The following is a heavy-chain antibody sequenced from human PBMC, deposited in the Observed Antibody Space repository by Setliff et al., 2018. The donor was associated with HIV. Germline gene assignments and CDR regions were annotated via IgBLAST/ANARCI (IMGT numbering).Heavy chain of an antibody. D-gene: IGHD5-18*01. CDR2: IRYDGSYR. J-gene: IGHJ3*02. Sequence: GGSLRLSCAVSGFTFISYGMYWVRQAPGKGLEWVAFIRYDGSYRYYVDSVKGRFTISRDNSKNTMFLQMNSLRVEDTAIYYCAKMHTAMDPDTFDIWGQGTMVTVSS. CDR3: AKMHTAMDPDTFDI. CDR1: GFTFISYG. V-gene: IGHV3-30*02.